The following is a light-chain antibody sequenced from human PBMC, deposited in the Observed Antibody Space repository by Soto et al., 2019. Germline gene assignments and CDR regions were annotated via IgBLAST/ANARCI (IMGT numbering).Light chain of an antibody. J-gene: IGLJ1*01. CDR2: DNN. CDR3: GTWDSSLSAYV. V-gene: IGLV1-51*01. CDR1: SSNIGYNY. Sequence: QSVLTQPPSVSAAPGQKVTISCSGSSSNIGYNYVSWYQQHPGTAPTVLIYDNNKRPSVIPDRFSGSKSGTSATLGITGLQTGDEADYYCGTWDSSLSAYVFGTGTKLTVL.